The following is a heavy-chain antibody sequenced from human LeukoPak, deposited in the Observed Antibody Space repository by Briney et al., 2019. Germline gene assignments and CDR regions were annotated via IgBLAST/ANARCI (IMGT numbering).Heavy chain of an antibody. CDR1: GFTLSAYV. V-gene: IGHV3-30*18. Sequence: GKSLRLSCAASGFTLSAYVMHWVRQAPGKGLEWVAVILLDENKHFYVDSVKGRFTIFRDNSKNTLYLQMNSLRAEDTAVYYCAKEIYGDSTGGRFQHWGQGTLVTVSS. D-gene: IGHD4-17*01. CDR3: AKEIYGDSTGGRFQH. J-gene: IGHJ1*01. CDR2: ILLDENKH.